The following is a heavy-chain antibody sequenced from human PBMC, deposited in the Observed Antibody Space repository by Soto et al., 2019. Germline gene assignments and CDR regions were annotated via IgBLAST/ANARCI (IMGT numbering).Heavy chain of an antibody. V-gene: IGHV3-11*06. D-gene: IGHD2-15*01. CDR3: ATVGGRPRRAPTYYFDY. J-gene: IGHJ4*02. Sequence: GSVRLSCSASRFTFSSYAMSWIRQAPGKGLEWVSYISSSSSYTNYADSVKGRFTISRDNAKNSLYLQMNSLRAEDTAVYYCATVGGRPRRAPTYYFDYWGQGTLVTVS. CDR2: ISSSSSYT. CDR1: RFTFSSYA.